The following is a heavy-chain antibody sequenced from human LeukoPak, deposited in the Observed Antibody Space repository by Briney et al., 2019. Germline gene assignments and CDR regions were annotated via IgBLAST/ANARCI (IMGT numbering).Heavy chain of an antibody. V-gene: IGHV3-30-3*01. J-gene: IGHJ4*02. CDR1: VYTYSSYA. Sequence: GGSLRLSCAASVYTYSSYAMHWVRQARGKGLEWVAVISYEGSNKYYADSVKGRFTISRDNYKNTLYLQMNSLSAENTAVYYCARDLFSSIAAASTLDYWGQGTLVTVSS. D-gene: IGHD6-13*01. CDR2: ISYEGSNK. CDR3: ARDLFSSIAAASTLDY.